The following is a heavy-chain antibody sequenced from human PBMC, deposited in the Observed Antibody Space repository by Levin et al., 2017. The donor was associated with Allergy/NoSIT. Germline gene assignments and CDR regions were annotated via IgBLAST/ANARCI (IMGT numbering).Heavy chain of an antibody. CDR3: ARGRPGLWEPINGLDV. V-gene: IGHV1-2*02. J-gene: IGHJ6*02. CDR2: INPNNGAT. D-gene: IGHD1-26*01. Sequence: GESLKISCKASGYTFSAYYLHWVRQAPGQGLEWMAWINPNNGATQYAQPFQGRLTMTRATSISTAYVALSSLRSDDTAIYYCARGRPGLWEPINGLDVWGLGTTVTVSS. CDR1: GYTFSAYY.